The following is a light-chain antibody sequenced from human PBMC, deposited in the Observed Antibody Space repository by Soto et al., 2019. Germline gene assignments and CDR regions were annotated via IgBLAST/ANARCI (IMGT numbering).Light chain of an antibody. Sequence: QSVLKQPPSVSGAPGQRVTISCTGASXNVGPADAVHWYQQIPGSTPKLLIFDDNVRPSGVPDRFSASKSGTTASLAITGLQTEDEADYYCQSFDSALLAYVFGTRTKVTVL. CDR2: DDN. CDR1: SXNVGPADA. J-gene: IGLJ1*01. V-gene: IGLV1-40*01. CDR3: QSFDSALLAYV.